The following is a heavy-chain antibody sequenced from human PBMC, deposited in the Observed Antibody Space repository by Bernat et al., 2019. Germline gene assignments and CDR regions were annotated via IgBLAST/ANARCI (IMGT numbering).Heavy chain of an antibody. J-gene: IGHJ4*02. Sequence: EVQLLESGGGLMQPGGSLRLSCAASGFTFNTYAMNWVRQAPGKGLEWVSVISGGGVNTYYADSVKGRFTISRDNSKNTLYLQMNSLTAEDTAVYYCAKGAAGYSISSSRYSDYWGQGTLVTVSS. CDR2: ISGGGVNT. CDR1: GFTFNTYA. V-gene: IGHV3-23*01. D-gene: IGHD5/OR15-5a*01. CDR3: AKGAAGYSISSSRYSDY.